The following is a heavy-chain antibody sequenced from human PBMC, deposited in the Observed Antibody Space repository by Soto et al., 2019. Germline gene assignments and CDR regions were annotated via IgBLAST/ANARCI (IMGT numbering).Heavy chain of an antibody. CDR2: MYHSGST. CDR1: GGSISSSNW. CDR3: ARGNFDWSYDYYYGMDG. J-gene: IGHJ6*02. D-gene: IGHD3-9*01. V-gene: IGHV4-4*02. Sequence: PSETLSLTCAVSGGSISSSNWWSWVRQPPGKGLEWIGEMYHSGSTNHNPSLKSRVTISVDTSKNQFSLKLSSVTAADTAVYYCARGNFDWSYDYYYGMDGWGQGTKVTVSS.